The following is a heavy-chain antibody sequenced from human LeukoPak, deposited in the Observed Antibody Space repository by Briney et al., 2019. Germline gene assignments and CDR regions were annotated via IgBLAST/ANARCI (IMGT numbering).Heavy chain of an antibody. V-gene: IGHV3-23*01. CDR3: AKDRYITMVRGVISDYYVMDV. CDR2: ISGSGGST. J-gene: IGHJ6*02. Sequence: GGSLRLSCAASGFTFSSYAMSWVRQAPGKGLEWVSAISGSGGSTYYADSVKGRFTISRDNSKNTLYLQMNSLRAEDTAVYYCAKDRYITMVRGVISDYYVMDVWGQGTTVTVSS. D-gene: IGHD3-10*01. CDR1: GFTFSSYA.